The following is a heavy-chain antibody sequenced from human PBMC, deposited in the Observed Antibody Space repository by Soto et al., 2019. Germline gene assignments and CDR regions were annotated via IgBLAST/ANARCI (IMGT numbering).Heavy chain of an antibody. CDR1: GDSISSYF. Sequence: SETLSLTCTVSGDSISSYFWSWIRQPAGKGLEWIGRVHTSGSTTYNPSLKSRVTMSVDTSKSQFSLKLTSVTAADTAVYYCARETAVASTGWLAPWGQGTLVTFSS. CDR3: ARETAVASTGWLAP. V-gene: IGHV4-4*07. D-gene: IGHD6-19*01. CDR2: VHTSGST. J-gene: IGHJ5*02.